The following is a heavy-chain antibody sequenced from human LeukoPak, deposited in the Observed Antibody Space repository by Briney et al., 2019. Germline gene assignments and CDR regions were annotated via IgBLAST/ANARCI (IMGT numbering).Heavy chain of an antibody. V-gene: IGHV1-2*02. CDR2: INPNSGGT. CDR1: GYTFTGYY. Sequence: ASVKVSCKASGYTFTGYYMHWVRQAPGQGLEWMGWINPNSGGTNYAQKFQGRVTMTRNTSISTAYMELSRLRSDDTAVYYCVVAGYYSSSWYYYYYYMDVWGKGPTVTISS. J-gene: IGHJ6*03. CDR3: VVAGYYSSSWYYYYYYMDV. D-gene: IGHD6-13*01.